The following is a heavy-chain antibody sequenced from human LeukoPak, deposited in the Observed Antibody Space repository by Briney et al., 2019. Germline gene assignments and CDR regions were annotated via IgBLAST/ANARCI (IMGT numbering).Heavy chain of an antibody. CDR2: IYYSGST. D-gene: IGHD3-9*01. V-gene: IGHV4-59*12. CDR3: ARGLTALPHYFDY. J-gene: IGHJ4*02. CDR1: GGSISSYY. Sequence: SETLSLTCTVSGGSISSYYWSWIRQPPGKGLEWIGYIYYSGSTNYNPSLKSRVTMLVDTSKNQFSLKLSSVTAADTAVYYCARGLTALPHYFDYWGQGTLVTVSS.